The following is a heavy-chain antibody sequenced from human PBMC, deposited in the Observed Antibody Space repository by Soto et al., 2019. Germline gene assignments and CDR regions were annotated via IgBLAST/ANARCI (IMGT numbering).Heavy chain of an antibody. CDR3: AATMIVVVITGAFDI. J-gene: IGHJ3*02. V-gene: IGHV1-24*01. D-gene: IGHD3-22*01. Sequence: ASVKVACKVSGYTLTELSMHWVRQAPGKGLEWMGCFDPEDGETIYAQKFQGRVTMTEDTSTDTAYMELSSLRSEDTAVYYCAATMIVVVITGAFDIWGQGTMVTVSS. CDR1: GYTLTELS. CDR2: FDPEDGET.